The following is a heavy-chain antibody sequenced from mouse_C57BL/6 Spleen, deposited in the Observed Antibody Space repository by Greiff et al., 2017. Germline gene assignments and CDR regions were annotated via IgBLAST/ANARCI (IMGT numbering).Heavy chain of an antibody. J-gene: IGHJ4*01. Sequence: EVKLMESGGGLVQPKGSLKLSCAASGFSFNTYAMNWVRQAPGKGLEWVARIRSKSNNYATYYADSVKDRFTISRDDSESMLYLQMNNLKTEDTAMYYCVREWDYYAMDYWGQGTSVTVSS. CDR1: GFSFNTYA. V-gene: IGHV10-1*01. CDR3: VREWDYYAMDY. CDR2: IRSKSNNYAT.